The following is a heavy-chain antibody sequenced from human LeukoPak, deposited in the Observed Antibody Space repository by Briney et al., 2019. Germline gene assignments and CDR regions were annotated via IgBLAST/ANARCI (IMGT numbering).Heavy chain of an antibody. Sequence: ASVKVSCKASGYTFTSYYMHWVRQAPGQGLEWMGIINPSGGSTSYAQKFQGRVTMTRDMSTSTVYMELSSLRSEDTAVYYCTRDGARNTWYRLWGQGTLVTVSS. CDR2: INPSGGST. J-gene: IGHJ4*02. D-gene: IGHD1/OR15-1a*01. CDR3: TRDGARNTWYRL. CDR1: GYTFTSYY. V-gene: IGHV1-46*01.